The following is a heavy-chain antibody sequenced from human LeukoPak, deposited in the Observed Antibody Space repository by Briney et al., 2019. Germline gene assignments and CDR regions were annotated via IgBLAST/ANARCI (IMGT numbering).Heavy chain of an antibody. J-gene: IGHJ5*02. Sequence: SETLSLTCTVSGGSISSSSYYWSWIRQPPGKGLEWIGDIYYSGSTNYNPSLKSRVTISVDTSKNQFSLKLSSVTAADTAVYYCARQYTSSWAYWFDPWGQGTLVTVSS. D-gene: IGHD6-13*01. CDR3: ARQYTSSWAYWFDP. CDR1: GGSISSSSYY. CDR2: IYYSGST. V-gene: IGHV4-61*01.